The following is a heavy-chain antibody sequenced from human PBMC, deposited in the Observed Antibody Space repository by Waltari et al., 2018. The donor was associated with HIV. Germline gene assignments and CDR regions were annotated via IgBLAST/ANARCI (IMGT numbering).Heavy chain of an antibody. D-gene: IGHD3-22*01. CDR1: GFTVSSNY. J-gene: IGHJ4*02. CDR2: IYSGGST. CDR3: ASSPSSGTRNDY. V-gene: IGHV3-53*02. Sequence: EVQLVETGGGLIQPGGSLRLSCAASGFTVSSNYMSWVRQAPGKGLEWVSVIYSGGSTYYADSVKGRFTITRDNSKNTLYLQMNSLRAEDTAVYYCASSPSSGTRNDYWGQGTLVTVSS.